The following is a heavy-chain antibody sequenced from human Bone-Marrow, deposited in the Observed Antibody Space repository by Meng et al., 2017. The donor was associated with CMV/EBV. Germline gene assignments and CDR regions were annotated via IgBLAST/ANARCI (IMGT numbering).Heavy chain of an antibody. D-gene: IGHD3-3*01. CDR1: GFTFSSYW. CDR2: INSDGSST. Sequence: GGSLRLSCAASGFTFSSYWMHWVRQAPGKGLVWVSRINSDGSSTSYADSVKGRFTISRDNAKNTLYLQMNSLRAEDTAVYYCASENSITIFGVVTNYGIDVWGQGTTVTVSS. CDR3: ASENSITIFGVVTNYGIDV. V-gene: IGHV3-74*01. J-gene: IGHJ6*02.